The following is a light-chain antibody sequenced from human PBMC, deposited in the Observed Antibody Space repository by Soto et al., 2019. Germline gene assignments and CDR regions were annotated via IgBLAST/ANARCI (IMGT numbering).Light chain of an antibody. V-gene: IGLV1-47*01. J-gene: IGLJ2*01. CDR3: AAWDDSLTGLL. CDR1: SSNIGNNN. Sequence: QSVLTQPPSASGTPGQRVTISCSGSSSNIGNNNVYWYQQLPGTAPKLLIYGSNQRPSGVPDRFSGSKSGTSASLAISGLRSEDEADYYCAAWDDSLTGLLFGGGTKLNVL. CDR2: GSN.